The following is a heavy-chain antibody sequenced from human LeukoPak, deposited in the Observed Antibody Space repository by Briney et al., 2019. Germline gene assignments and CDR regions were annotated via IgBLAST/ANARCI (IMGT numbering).Heavy chain of an antibody. CDR2: ISSSSSTI. V-gene: IGHV3-48*01. Sequence: PGGSLRLSCAASGFTVSSNYMSWVRQAPGKGLEWVSYISSSSSTIYYADSVKGRFTISRDNAKNSLYLQMNSLRAEDTAVYYCARGGLQLDYWGQGTLVTVSS. CDR1: GFTVSSNY. D-gene: IGHD5-24*01. CDR3: ARGGLQLDY. J-gene: IGHJ4*02.